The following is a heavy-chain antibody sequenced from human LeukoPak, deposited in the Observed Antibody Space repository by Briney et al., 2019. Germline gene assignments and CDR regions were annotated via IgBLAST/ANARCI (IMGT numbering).Heavy chain of an antibody. CDR2: ISYDGSNK. D-gene: IGHD5-18*01. CDR3: ARERDTAMVLDY. J-gene: IGHJ4*02. V-gene: IGHV3-30-3*01. Sequence: LSLTCTVSGGSISSSSYYWGWIRQPPGKGLEWVAVISYDGSNKYYADSVKGRFTISRDNSKNTLYLQMNSLRAEDTAVYYCARERDTAMVLDYWGQGTLVTVSS. CDR1: GGSISSSS.